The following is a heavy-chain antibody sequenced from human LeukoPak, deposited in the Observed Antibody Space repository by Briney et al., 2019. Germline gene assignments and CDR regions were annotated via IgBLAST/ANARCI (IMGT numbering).Heavy chain of an antibody. V-gene: IGHV4-59*08. Sequence: SETLSLTCTVSGGSISSYYWSWIRQPPGKGLEWIGHIYYSGSTNYNPSLKSRVTISVDTSKNQFSLKLSSVTAADTAVYYCARQREPGGYSSSWGQGTLVTVSS. CDR3: ARQREPGGYSSS. J-gene: IGHJ4*02. CDR2: IYYSGST. CDR1: GGSISSYY. D-gene: IGHD6-13*01.